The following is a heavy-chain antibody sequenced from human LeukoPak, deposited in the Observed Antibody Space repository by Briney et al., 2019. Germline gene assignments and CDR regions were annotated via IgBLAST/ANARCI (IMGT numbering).Heavy chain of an antibody. D-gene: IGHD2-21*02. CDR3: VRGRVRSVTVVLTAVQSISLDH. J-gene: IGHJ5*02. CDR2: INHSGTT. V-gene: IGHV4-34*01. CDR1: GGSFNGFY. Sequence: SETLSLTCGVSGGSFNGFYWIWIRQVPGKGLEWIGEINHSGTTNYSPSLRSRISISLDTSKNQFSLNLTSVTAADTAVYYCVRGRVRSVTVVLTAVQSISLDHWGQGTLVTVSS.